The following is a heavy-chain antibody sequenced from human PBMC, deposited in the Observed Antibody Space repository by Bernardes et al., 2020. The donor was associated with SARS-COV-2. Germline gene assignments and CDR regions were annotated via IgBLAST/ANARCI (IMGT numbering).Heavy chain of an antibody. CDR3: ARTTTVTPGYHYYFDY. CDR1: GSMSSYY. V-gene: IGHV4-59*01. Sequence: SVTLTLTCTISGSMSSYYWSWIRQPPGKELEWIGYIYYSGSANYNSSLKSRVTISVDTSKNQFSLKVNSVTAEDTAVYYCARTTTVTPGYHYYFDYWGQGTLVTVSS. J-gene: IGHJ4*02. D-gene: IGHD4-17*01. CDR2: IYYSGSA.